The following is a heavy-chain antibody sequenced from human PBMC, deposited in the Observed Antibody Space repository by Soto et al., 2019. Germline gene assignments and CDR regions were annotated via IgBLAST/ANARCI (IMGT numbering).Heavy chain of an antibody. J-gene: IGHJ6*02. Sequence: EVQLVESGGGLVQPGGSLRLSCAASGLTVSSNYMSWVRQAPGKGLEWVSVIYSNGHTYYADSVKGRFTISRDNSKNTVYLKMNSLRAEDTAVYYCAREQPPALYLGMDVWGPGTTVTVSS. CDR2: IYSNGHT. CDR1: GLTVSSNY. CDR3: AREQPPALYLGMDV. D-gene: IGHD2-15*01. V-gene: IGHV3-66*01.